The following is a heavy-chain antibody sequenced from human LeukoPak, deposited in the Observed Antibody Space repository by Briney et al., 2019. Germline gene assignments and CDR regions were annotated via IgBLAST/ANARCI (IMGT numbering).Heavy chain of an antibody. CDR1: GYTFTGYY. D-gene: IGHD5-18*01. CDR2: INPSGGST. V-gene: IGHV1-46*01. CDR3: ARLHRGYSYGYYYYYMDV. J-gene: IGHJ6*03. Sequence: ASVKVSCKASGYTFTGYYMHWVRQAPGQGLEWMGWINPSGGSTSYAQKFQGRVTMTRDTSTSTVYMELSSLRSEDTAVYYCARLHRGYSYGYYYYYMDVWGKGTTVTISS.